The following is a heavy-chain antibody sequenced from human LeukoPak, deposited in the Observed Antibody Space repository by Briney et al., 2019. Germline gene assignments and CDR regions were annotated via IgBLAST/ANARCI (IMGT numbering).Heavy chain of an antibody. CDR3: AKENYDFWSGDYPELDY. CDR2: ISGSGGST. V-gene: IGHV3-23*01. Sequence: GASVRLSWAVSGFTFSSYAMSWVRQAPGEGLECVSAISGSGGSTYYADSVKGRFTISRDNSKNTLYLQMNSLRAEDTAVYYCAKENYDFWSGDYPELDYWGQGTLVTVSS. D-gene: IGHD3-3*01. J-gene: IGHJ4*02. CDR1: GFTFSSYA.